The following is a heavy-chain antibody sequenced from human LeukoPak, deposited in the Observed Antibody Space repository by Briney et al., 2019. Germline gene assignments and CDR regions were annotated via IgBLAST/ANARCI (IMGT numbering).Heavy chain of an antibody. D-gene: IGHD2-21*02. CDR1: GGSISSYY. V-gene: IGHV4-59*01. CDR3: ARLPTTRIVVVTAIPEGWFDP. J-gene: IGHJ5*02. Sequence: SETLSLTCTVSGGSISSYYWSWIRQPPGKGLEWIGYIYYSGSTNYNPSLKSRVTISVDTSKNQFSLKLSSVTAADTAVYYCARLPTTRIVVVTAIPEGWFDPWGQGTPVTVSS. CDR2: IYYSGST.